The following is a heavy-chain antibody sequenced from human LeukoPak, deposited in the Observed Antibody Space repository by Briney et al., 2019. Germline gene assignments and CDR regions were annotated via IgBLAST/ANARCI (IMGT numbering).Heavy chain of an antibody. J-gene: IGHJ4*02. D-gene: IGHD1-26*01. CDR2: IYYGGNT. CDR1: GFTVSSNH. V-gene: IGHV3-66*01. Sequence: PGGSLRLSCAASGFTVSSNHMNWGRPAPGEGLEWVSIIYYGGNTFYADSVKGRFTISRDNSKNTLYLQINSLRAEDTAVYYCAALSGVGVKIGFDHWGQGALVVVSS. CDR3: AALSGVGVKIGFDH.